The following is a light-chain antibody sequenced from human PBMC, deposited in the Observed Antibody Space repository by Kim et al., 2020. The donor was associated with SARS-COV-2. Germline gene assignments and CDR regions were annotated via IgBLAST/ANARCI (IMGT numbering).Light chain of an antibody. Sequence: VSPGERATFSCRDSQTVTSSLAWYQQKPGQAPRLLIYGASARATGIPDRFSGNGSGTEFTLIISSLHSEDFAVYYCQQYNNWPITFGQGTRLEIK. CDR3: QQYNNWPIT. CDR1: QTVTSS. V-gene: IGKV3-15*01. CDR2: GAS. J-gene: IGKJ5*01.